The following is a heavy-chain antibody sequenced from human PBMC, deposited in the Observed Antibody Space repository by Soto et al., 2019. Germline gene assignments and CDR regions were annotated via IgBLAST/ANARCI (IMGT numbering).Heavy chain of an antibody. D-gene: IGHD3-9*01. CDR2: IYYSGST. CDR3: ARHDILSHRTISLGY. CDR1: GGSISSGGYY. J-gene: IGHJ4*02. V-gene: IGHV4-31*03. Sequence: TSETLSLTCTVSGGSISSGGYYWSWIRQHPGKGLEWIGYIYYSGSTYYNPSLKSRVTISVDTSKNQFSLKLSSVTAADTAVYYCARHDILSHRTISLGYWGQGTLVTVSS.